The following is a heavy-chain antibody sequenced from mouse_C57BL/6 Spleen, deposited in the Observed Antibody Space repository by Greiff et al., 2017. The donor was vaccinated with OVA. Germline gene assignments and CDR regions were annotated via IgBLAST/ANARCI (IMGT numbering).Heavy chain of an antibody. J-gene: IGHJ1*03. V-gene: IGHV14-3*01. D-gene: IGHD1-1*01. CDR1: GFNIKNTY. CDR3: ARGFTTVVVYYWYLDV. Sequence: VQLKQSVAELVRPGASVKLSCTASGFNIKNTYMHWVKQRPEQGLEWIGRIDPANGNTKYAPKFQGKATITADTSSNTAYLQLSSLTSEDTAIYYCARGFTTVVVYYWYLDVWGTGTTVTVSS. CDR2: IDPANGNT.